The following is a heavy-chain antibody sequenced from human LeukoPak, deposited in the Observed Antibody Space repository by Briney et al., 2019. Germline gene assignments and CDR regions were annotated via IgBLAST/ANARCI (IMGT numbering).Heavy chain of an antibody. CDR1: GFTFDNFA. CDR3: ARELFDFDY. CDR2: ITGSGGST. J-gene: IGHJ4*02. D-gene: IGHD3-10*01. Sequence: GGSLILSCAPSGFTFDNFAMTWVRQAPGKGLEWVSAITGSGGSTYYADSVKGRFTISRDNSKNTLYLQMNSLRAEDTAIYYCARELFDFDYWGQGTLVTVSS. V-gene: IGHV3-23*01.